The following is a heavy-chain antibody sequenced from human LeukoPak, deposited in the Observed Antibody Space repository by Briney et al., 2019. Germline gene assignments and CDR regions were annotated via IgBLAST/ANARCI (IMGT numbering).Heavy chain of an antibody. CDR3: ARGDARWYSSSSPFDY. CDR1: GFTFSSYA. Sequence: PGGSLRLSCAASGFTFSSYAMRWVRQAPGKGLEYVSAISSNGGSTYYANSVKGRFTISRDNSKNTLYLQMGSLRAEDMAVYYCARGDARWYSSSSPFDYWGQGTLVTVSS. CDR2: ISSNGGST. V-gene: IGHV3-64*01. D-gene: IGHD6-6*01. J-gene: IGHJ4*02.